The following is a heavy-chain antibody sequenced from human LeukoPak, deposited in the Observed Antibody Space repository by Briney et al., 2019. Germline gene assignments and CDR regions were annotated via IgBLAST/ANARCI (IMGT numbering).Heavy chain of an antibody. CDR2: IYYSGST. J-gene: IGHJ4*02. Sequence: PSETLSLTCTVFGGSISSGGYYWSWIRQHPGKGLEWIGYIYYSGSTYYNPSLKSRVTISVDTSKNQFSLKLSSVTAADTAVYYCAGTKGGSTLDYWGQGTLVTVSS. D-gene: IGHD2-2*01. CDR1: GGSISSGGYY. V-gene: IGHV4-31*03. CDR3: AGTKGGSTLDY.